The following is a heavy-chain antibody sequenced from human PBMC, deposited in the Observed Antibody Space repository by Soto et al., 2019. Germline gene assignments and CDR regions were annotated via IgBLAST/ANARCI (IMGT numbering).Heavy chain of an antibody. CDR3: IRDRLNWFDP. Sequence: QVQLLESGPGTVKPSDTLSLTCNVSGASTTVYYWSWLRQSAGKGLEWIGRIYTTGNVNYNPSLRRRVTMSRDSSKNQLSLKLTSVTAADTAVYYCIRDRLNWFDPWGQGLQVTVSS. CDR2: IYTTGNV. CDR1: GASTTVYY. V-gene: IGHV4-4*07. J-gene: IGHJ5*02.